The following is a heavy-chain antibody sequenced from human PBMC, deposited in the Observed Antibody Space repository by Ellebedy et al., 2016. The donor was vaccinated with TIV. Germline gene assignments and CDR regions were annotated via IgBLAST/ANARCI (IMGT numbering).Heavy chain of an antibody. J-gene: IGHJ4*02. CDR2: ISHDGSTK. Sequence: PGGSLRLPCAASEFTFSYYAMHWVRQAPGKGLAWVAVISHDGSTKYYADSVKVRFTISRDNSETTLYLQVNSLTTEDTAVYYCARDRPATVVAGALEYWGQGTLVTVSS. CDR1: EFTFSYYA. CDR3: ARDRPATVVAGALEY. V-gene: IGHV3-30-3*01. D-gene: IGHD3-22*01.